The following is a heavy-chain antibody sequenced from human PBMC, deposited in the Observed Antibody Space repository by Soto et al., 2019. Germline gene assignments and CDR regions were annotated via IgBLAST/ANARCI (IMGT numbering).Heavy chain of an antibody. D-gene: IGHD1-20*01. Sequence: EVPMVESGGGLVQPGGSLRLTCAGSGFSFSDYTMNWVRQAPGKGLERVSSISRGSDYIFYADTVKGRFTISRDNARNSLYLQMSSLRAEDTAVYYCAKDSGCVNNACAYDPWGQGTLVSVSS. J-gene: IGHJ5*02. CDR2: ISRGSDYI. CDR3: AKDSGCVNNACAYDP. V-gene: IGHV3-21*01. CDR1: GFSFSDYT.